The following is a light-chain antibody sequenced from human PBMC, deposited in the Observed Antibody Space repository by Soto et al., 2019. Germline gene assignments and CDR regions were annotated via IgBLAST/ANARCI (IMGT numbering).Light chain of an antibody. J-gene: IGKJ1*01. Sequence: IVLTQSPGTLSFSPGERATLSCRATQSVTNSYLAWYQDKPGQAPRLLIFGSSSRAAGIPDRFSGSGSGTDFTLTISRLEPEDFAVYYCLQYGSLLWTFGQGTKVEIK. V-gene: IGKV3-20*01. CDR3: LQYGSLLWT. CDR2: GSS. CDR1: QSVTNSY.